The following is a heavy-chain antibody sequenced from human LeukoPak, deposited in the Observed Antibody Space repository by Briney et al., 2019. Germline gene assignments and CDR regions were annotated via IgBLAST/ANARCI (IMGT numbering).Heavy chain of an antibody. CDR3: ARSDYYGAGSFDY. V-gene: IGHV1-46*01. CDR2: INPNSGST. CDR1: GYTVTSHY. D-gene: IGHD3-10*01. Sequence: ASVKVSCKASGYTVTSHYIHWVRQAPGQGLEWMGIINPNSGSTDYLKTLQGRVTLTRDTFTGTFYMELSNLRSEDTAVYFYARSDYYGAGSFDYWGQGTLVTVSS. J-gene: IGHJ4*02.